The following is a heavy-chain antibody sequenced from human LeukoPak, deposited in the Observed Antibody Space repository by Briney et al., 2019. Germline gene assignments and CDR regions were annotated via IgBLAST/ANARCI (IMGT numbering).Heavy chain of an antibody. D-gene: IGHD6-13*01. J-gene: IGHJ4*02. CDR3: ARGDPTIPAAGFDY. CDR2: ISTDNGST. V-gene: IGHV1-18*01. CDR1: GYTFTSYG. Sequence: ASVKVSCKASGYTFTSYGISWVRQAPGQGLEWMGWISTDNGSTNFAQKVQGRVTMTTDTSTSTAYMDLRSLRSDDTAVYYCARGDPTIPAAGFDYWGQGTLVTVSP.